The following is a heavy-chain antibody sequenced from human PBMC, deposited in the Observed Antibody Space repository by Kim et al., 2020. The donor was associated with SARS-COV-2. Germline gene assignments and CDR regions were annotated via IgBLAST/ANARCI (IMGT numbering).Heavy chain of an antibody. Sequence: ASVKVSCKASGYTFTSHYMHWVRQGPGQGLEWMGIINPSGGSTRFAQKFQDRVTLTRDTSTSTVYMELSSLRSEDTAVYYCARNSESHSYYDYWSGYPPDAFDIWGQGTMVTVSS. CDR1: GYTFTSHY. V-gene: IGHV1-46*01. CDR3: ARNSESHSYYDYWSGYPPDAFDI. D-gene: IGHD3-3*01. J-gene: IGHJ3*02. CDR2: INPSGGST.